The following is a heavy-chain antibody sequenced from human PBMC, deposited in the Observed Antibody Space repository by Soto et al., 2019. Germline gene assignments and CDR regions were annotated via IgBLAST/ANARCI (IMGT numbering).Heavy chain of an antibody. V-gene: IGHV3-23*01. CDR2: ISGSGGST. CDR3: AKVGYSSSLSGPFDY. CDR1: GFTFSSYA. Sequence: GGSLRLSSTASGFTFSSYAMSWVRQAPGKGLEWVSAISGSGGSTYYADSVKGRFTISRDNSKNTLYLQMNSLRAEDTAVYYCAKVGYSSSLSGPFDYWGQGTLVTVSS. J-gene: IGHJ4*02. D-gene: IGHD6-13*01.